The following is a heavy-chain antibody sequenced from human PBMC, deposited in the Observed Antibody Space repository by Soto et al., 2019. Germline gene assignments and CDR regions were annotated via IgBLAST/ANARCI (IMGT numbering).Heavy chain of an antibody. J-gene: IGHJ6*02. CDR1: GGSVSSGSYY. CDR2: IYYSGST. D-gene: IGHD1-1*01. Sequence: PSETLSLTCTVSGGSVSSGSYYWSWIRQPPGKGLEWIGYIYYSGSTNYNPSLKSRVTISVDTSKNQFSLKLSSVTAADTAVYYCAGASGTYYYYYGMDVWGQGTTVTVSS. CDR3: AGASGTYYYYYGMDV. V-gene: IGHV4-61*01.